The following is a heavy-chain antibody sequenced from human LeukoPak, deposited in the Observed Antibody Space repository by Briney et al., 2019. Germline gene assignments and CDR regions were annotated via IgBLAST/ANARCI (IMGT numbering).Heavy chain of an antibody. J-gene: IGHJ4*02. CDR3: AREVAGIQLFDY. V-gene: IGHV1-18*01. CDR2: ISAYKGDT. CDR1: GYTFASYG. Sequence: ASVRVSCKASGYTFASYGITWVRQAPGQGLEWMGWISAYKGDTNYAQTLRGRVTMTTDTAASSAYLELRSLRSDDTAVYYCAREVAGIQLFDYWGQGTLVTVSS. D-gene: IGHD5-18*01.